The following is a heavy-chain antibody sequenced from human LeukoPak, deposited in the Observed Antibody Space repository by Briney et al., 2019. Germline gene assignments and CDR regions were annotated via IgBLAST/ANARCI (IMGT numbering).Heavy chain of an antibody. V-gene: IGHV4-34*01. CDR1: GGFFSGYY. CDR3: ARGGGYCSSTSCSAWFDP. CDR2: INHSGST. Sequence: SETLSLTCAVYGGFFSGYYWSWIRQPPGKGLEWIGEINHSGSTNYNPSLKSRVTISVDTSKNQFSLKLSSVTAADTAVYYCARGGGYCSSTSCSAWFDPWGQGTLVTVSS. J-gene: IGHJ5*02. D-gene: IGHD2-2*01.